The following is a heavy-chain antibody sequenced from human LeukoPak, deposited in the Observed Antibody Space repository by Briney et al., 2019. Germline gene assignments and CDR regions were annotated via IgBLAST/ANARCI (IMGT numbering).Heavy chain of an antibody. CDR1: GGSISSYY. D-gene: IGHD2-2*01. Sequence: SETLSLTCTVSGGSISSYYWSWIRQPAGKGLEWIGRIYTSGSTNYNPSLKSRVTMSVDTSKNQFSLKLSSVTAADTAVYYRARGSSAMPNYYYYYYMDVWGKGTTVTISS. V-gene: IGHV4-4*07. J-gene: IGHJ6*03. CDR2: IYTSGST. CDR3: ARGSSAMPNYYYYYYMDV.